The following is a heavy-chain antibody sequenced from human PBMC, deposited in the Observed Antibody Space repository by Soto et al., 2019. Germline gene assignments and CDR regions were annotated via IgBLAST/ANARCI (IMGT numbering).Heavy chain of an antibody. CDR3: ARHRSEYSGYDLGVDY. Sequence: ETLSLTCTVSGGSISSYYWSWIRQPPGKGLEWIGYIYYSGSTNYNPSLKSRVTISVDTSKNQFSLKLSSVTAADTAVYYCARHRSEYSGYDLGVDYWGQGTLVTVSS. J-gene: IGHJ4*02. V-gene: IGHV4-59*08. CDR1: GGSISSYY. D-gene: IGHD5-12*01. CDR2: IYYSGST.